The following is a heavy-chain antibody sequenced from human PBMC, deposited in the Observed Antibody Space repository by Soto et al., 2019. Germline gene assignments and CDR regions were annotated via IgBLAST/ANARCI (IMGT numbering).Heavy chain of an antibody. V-gene: IGHV1-18*01. CDR3: ARDIYGGNCCDAFDI. D-gene: IGHD2-15*01. CDR1: GYTFTNYG. CDR2: ISPYNGKT. Sequence: QAQLVQSGAEVKKPGASVNISCKASGYTFTNYGFIWVRQAPGHGLEWVGWISPYNGKTEYAQNLQGRVTMTRDKPTSTAYRERRSLRSDDTAVYYCARDIYGGNCCDAFDIWGQGTMVTVSS. J-gene: IGHJ3*02.